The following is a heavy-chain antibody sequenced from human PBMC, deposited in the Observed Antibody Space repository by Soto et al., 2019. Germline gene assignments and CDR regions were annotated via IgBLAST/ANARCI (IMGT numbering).Heavy chain of an antibody. V-gene: IGHV3-7*04. J-gene: IGHJ4*02. CDR3: GGGSRWGSDY. CDR1: GFTFSDFW. CDR2: IKEDGSEK. Sequence: EVQLVESGGGLVQPGGSLRLSCAASGFTFSDFWMSWVRQAPGKGLEWVANIKEDGSEKYYVDSVKGRFTISRNNAQNSPNFQKNRLRAGDPAGYFWGGGSRWGSDYWGPGTLVTVSS. D-gene: IGHD7-27*01.